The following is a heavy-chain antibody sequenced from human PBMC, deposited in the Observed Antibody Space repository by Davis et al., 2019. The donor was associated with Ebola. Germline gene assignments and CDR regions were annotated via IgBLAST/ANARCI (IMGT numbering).Heavy chain of an antibody. D-gene: IGHD2-15*01. J-gene: IGHJ4*02. V-gene: IGHV1-69*13. CDR1: GFTFTSSA. CDR3: ARAPGHCSGGSCYWGY. CDR2: IIPIFGTA. Sequence: AASVKVSCKASGFTFTSSAIQWVRQAPGQGLEWMGGIIPIFGTANYAQKFQGRVTITADESTSTAYMELSSLRSEDTAVYYCARAPGHCSGGSCYWGYWGQGTLVTVSS.